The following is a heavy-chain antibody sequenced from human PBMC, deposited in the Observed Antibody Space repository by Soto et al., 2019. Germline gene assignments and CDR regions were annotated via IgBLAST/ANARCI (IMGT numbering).Heavy chain of an antibody. CDR1: GFTFSSYG. D-gene: IGHD2-15*01. J-gene: IGHJ4*02. Sequence: QVQLVESGGGVVQPGRSLRLSCAASGFTFSSYGMHWVRQAPGKGLEWVAVIWYDGSNKYYADSVKGRFTISRDNSKNTLYLQTNSLRAEDTAVYYCARDTGYCSGGSCYWGYFDYWGQGTLVTVSS. CDR3: ARDTGYCSGGSCYWGYFDY. V-gene: IGHV3-33*01. CDR2: IWYDGSNK.